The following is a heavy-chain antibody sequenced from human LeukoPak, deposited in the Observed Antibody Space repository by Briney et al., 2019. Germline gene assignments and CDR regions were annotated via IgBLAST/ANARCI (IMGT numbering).Heavy chain of an antibody. V-gene: IGHV1-46*01. CDR3: ARSPITNIWYYFDY. Sequence: ASVKVSCKGSGYTFTSHYVHWVRQAPGQGPEWMGMINPSGGSTSYSQKFQGRVTMTRDTSTTTLYMDLSSLRSEDTAVYYCARSPITNIWYYFDYWGQGTLVTVSS. CDR2: INPSGGST. J-gene: IGHJ4*02. CDR1: GYTFTSHY. D-gene: IGHD2-8*02.